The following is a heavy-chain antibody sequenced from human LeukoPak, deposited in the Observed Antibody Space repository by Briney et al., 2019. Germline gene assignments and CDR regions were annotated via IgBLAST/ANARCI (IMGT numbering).Heavy chain of an antibody. CDR1: GLTFSSYW. CDR3: ARNGYYDSSGYLGDAFDI. J-gene: IGHJ3*02. D-gene: IGHD3-22*01. Sequence: PGGSLRPSCAASGLTFSSYWMHWVRQAPGKGLVWVSRINSDGSSTSYADSVKGRFTISRDNAKNTLYLQMNSLRAEDTAVYYCARNGYYDSSGYLGDAFDIWGQGTMVTVSS. CDR2: INSDGSST. V-gene: IGHV3-74*01.